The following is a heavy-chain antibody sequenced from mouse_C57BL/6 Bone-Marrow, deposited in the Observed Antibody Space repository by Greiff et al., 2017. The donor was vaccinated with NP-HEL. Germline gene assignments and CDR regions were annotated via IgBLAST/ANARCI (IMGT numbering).Heavy chain of an antibody. CDR2: MDPSDGYT. J-gene: IGHJ2*01. CDR1: GYTFTSYW. CDR3: ARWGYYGGY. D-gene: IGHD1-1*01. Sequence: QVQLQQPGAELVMPGASVKLSGKASGYTFTSYWMHWVKQRPGQGLEWIGGMDPSDGYTTYNKKFKGKSTLTVDKSSSTAYMQLSSLTSEDSAVYYCARWGYYGGYWGQGTTLTVSS. V-gene: IGHV1-69*01.